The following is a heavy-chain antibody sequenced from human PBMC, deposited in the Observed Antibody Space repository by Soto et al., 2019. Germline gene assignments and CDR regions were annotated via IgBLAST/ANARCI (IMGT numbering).Heavy chain of an antibody. CDR1: GFTFSSFA. D-gene: IGHD6-25*01. CDR3: ARGRYSSDVGVGMEV. J-gene: IGHJ6*02. CDR2: ISSNGGNT. Sequence: PGGSLRLSCAASGFTFSSFAMHWVRQAPGKGLEYVSGISSNGGNTYYEDSVKGRFTISRDNPKNTLYLQMGSLRPEDMAVYYCARGRYSSDVGVGMEVWGQGTPVTVSS. V-gene: IGHV3-64*02.